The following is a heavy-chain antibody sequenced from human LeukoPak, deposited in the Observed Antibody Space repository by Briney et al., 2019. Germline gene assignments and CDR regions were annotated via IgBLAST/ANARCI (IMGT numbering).Heavy chain of an antibody. CDR1: GFTFSSYA. V-gene: IGHV3-23*01. D-gene: IGHD2-21*01. J-gene: IGHJ6*02. CDR3: AKGVVPYYYYGLDV. Sequence: PGGSLRLSCAASGFTFSSYAMNWVRQAPGKGLGWVSVISGSGGTTYYADSVKGRFAISRDNSKNTLYLQMNSLRAEDAAVYYCAKGVVPYYYYGLDVWGQGTTVTVSS. CDR2: ISGSGGTT.